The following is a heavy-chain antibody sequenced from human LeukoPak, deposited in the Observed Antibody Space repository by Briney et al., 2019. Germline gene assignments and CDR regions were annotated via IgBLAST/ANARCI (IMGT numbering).Heavy chain of an antibody. V-gene: IGHV3-30*02. CDR2: IRYDGSNK. CDR3: AKDPRPVGAADYYFDY. J-gene: IGHJ4*02. D-gene: IGHD1-26*01. CDR1: GFTFSSYG. Sequence: QAGGSLRLSCAASGFTFSSYGMHWVRQAPGKGLEWVAFIRYDGSNKYYADSVKGRFTISRDNSKNTLYLQMNSLRPEDTAVYYCAKDPRPVGAADYYFDYWGQGALVTVSS.